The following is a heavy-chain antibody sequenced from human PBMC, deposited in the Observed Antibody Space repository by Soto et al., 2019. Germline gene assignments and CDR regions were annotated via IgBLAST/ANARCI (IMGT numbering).Heavy chain of an antibody. CDR1: GGSISSSSYF. CDR3: ARHRSDFWFDP. D-gene: IGHD2-15*01. V-gene: IGHV4-39*01. CDR2: IYYSGST. J-gene: IGHJ5*02. Sequence: QLQLQESGPGLVKPSETLSLTCTVSGGSISSSSYFWGWIRQPPGKGLEWIGSIYYSGSTYYNPYLKSRVTVSVDTSKNQFSLKLSSVTAADTAVYYCARHRSDFWFDPWGQGTLVTVSS.